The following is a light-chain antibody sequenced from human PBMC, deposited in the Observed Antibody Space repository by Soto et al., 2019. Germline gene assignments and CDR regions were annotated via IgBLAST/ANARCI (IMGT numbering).Light chain of an antibody. V-gene: IGKV4-1*01. Sequence: DIVMTQSPDSLAVSLGERATINCKSSQSVLYSSSNKNYLAWYQQKPGQPPKLLIHWASTRESGVPDRFSGSGSETDFTLTISSLQAEDVGVYYCQQSYSIPLTFGVGTKVEIK. CDR3: QQSYSIPLT. CDR2: WAS. J-gene: IGKJ4*01. CDR1: QSVLYSSSNKNY.